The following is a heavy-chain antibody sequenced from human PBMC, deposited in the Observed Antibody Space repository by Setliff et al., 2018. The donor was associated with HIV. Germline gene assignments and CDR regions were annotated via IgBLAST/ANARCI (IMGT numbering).Heavy chain of an antibody. CDR2: ISYSGST. D-gene: IGHD3-16*01. J-gene: IGHJ4*02. CDR3: ARRIGAGNFDY. Sequence: KTSETLSLTCTVSGGSISSGGYYWTWIRQHPGKGLEWIGYISYSGSTYYNPSLKSRVTISVDTSENQFSLKLSSVTAADTAVYYCARRIGAGNFDYWGQGMLVTVSS. V-gene: IGHV4-31*03. CDR1: GGSISSGGYY.